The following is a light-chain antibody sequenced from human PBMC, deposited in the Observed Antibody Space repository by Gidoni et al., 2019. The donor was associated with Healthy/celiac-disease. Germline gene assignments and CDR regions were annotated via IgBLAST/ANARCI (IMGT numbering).Light chain of an antibody. CDR1: QVISSW. J-gene: IGKJ2*04. CDR2: AAS. V-gene: IGKV1-12*01. Sequence: DIQMTQSPSSVSASVGDRVTITCRASQVISSWLAWYQQKPGKAPKLLIYAASSLQSGVPSRFSGSGSGTDFTLTISSLQPEDFATYYCQQANSGPPCSFGQGTKLEIK. CDR3: QQANSGPPCS.